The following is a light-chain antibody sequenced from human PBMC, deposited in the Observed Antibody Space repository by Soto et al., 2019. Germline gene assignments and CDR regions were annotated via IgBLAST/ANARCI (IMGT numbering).Light chain of an antibody. Sequence: QSVLTQPASVSGSPGQSITLSCTGTSSDVGGYNYVSWYQQHPGKAPKLMIYEVSARPSGVSNRFSGSKSGNTASLTISGLQFEDESDYYCSSYTSSSTYVFGTGTKLTVL. CDR1: SSDVGGYNY. CDR3: SSYTSSSTYV. J-gene: IGLJ1*01. CDR2: EVS. V-gene: IGLV2-14*01.